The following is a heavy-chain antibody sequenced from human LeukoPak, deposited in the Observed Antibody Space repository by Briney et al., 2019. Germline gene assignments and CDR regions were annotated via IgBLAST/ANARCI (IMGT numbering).Heavy chain of an antibody. CDR1: GYTFTGYY. CDR3: ARDSSTTGTTSYFDY. CDR2: INPNSGGT. J-gene: IGHJ4*02. D-gene: IGHD1-1*01. V-gene: IGHV1-2*02. Sequence: ASVKVSCKASGYTFTGYYMRWVRQAPGQGLEWMGWINPNSGGTNYAQKFQGRVTMTRDTSISTAYMELSRLRSDDTAVYYCARDSSTTGTTSYFDYWGQGTLVTVSS.